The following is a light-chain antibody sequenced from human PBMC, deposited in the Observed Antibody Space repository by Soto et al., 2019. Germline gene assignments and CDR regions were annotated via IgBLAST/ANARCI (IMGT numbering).Light chain of an antibody. CDR2: NAD. CDR1: QDINRW. V-gene: IGKV1-5*01. J-gene: IGKJ1*01. Sequence: DIQMTQSPSTLSASVGDRVTITCRASQDINRWLAWYQQKPGKAPKILIYNADTLESGVPSRFSGIGYGTEFILTISSLQPDDFATYYCQQFSLYWAFGQGTKVDI. CDR3: QQFSLYWA.